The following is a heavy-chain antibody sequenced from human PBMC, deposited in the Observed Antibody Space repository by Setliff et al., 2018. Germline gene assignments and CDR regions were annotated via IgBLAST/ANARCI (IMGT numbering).Heavy chain of an antibody. Sequence: SETLSLTCAASGGTFSGYYWTWIRQPPGKGLEWIGENNHSGSSNYNPSLKSRVTISVDTSKNQFSLKLSSVTAADTAVYYCARGRNVAARLLDSWGQGARVTVSS. CDR3: ARGRNVAARLLDS. V-gene: IGHV4-34*01. D-gene: IGHD6-6*01. CDR2: NNHSGSS. J-gene: IGHJ4*02. CDR1: GGTFSGYY.